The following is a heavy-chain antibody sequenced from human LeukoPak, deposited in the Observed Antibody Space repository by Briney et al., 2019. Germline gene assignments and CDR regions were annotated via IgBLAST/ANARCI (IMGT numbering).Heavy chain of an antibody. D-gene: IGHD3-10*01. J-gene: IGHJ4*02. Sequence: GGSLRLSCAASGFTFSSYSMNWVRQAPGKGLEWVSSISSSSSYIYYADSVKGRFTISRDNAKNSLYLQMNSLRAEDTAVYYCARDGWDLRPADRITMVRGVIITGDYWGQGTLVTVSS. CDR3: ARDGWDLRPADRITMVRGVIITGDY. CDR2: ISSSSSYI. CDR1: GFTFSSYS. V-gene: IGHV3-21*01.